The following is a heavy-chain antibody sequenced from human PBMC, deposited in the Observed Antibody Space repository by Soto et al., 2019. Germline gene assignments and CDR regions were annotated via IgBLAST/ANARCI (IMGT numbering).Heavy chain of an antibody. Sequence: ASVKVSCKASGYTFTNYVMYWVRQAPGQSLEWVGWINAASGNTKYSQKFQDRVTLTRDTSATTVFMEMSSLGLEDTAVYFCASGRASFLFDNWGEGTPVTVSS. CDR2: INAASGNT. CDR1: GYTFTNYV. V-gene: IGHV1-3*01. CDR3: ASGRASFLFDN. J-gene: IGHJ4*02. D-gene: IGHD3-16*02.